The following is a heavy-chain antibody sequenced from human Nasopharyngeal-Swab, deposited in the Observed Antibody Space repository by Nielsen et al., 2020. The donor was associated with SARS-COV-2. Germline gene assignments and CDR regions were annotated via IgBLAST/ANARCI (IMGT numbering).Heavy chain of an antibody. Sequence: VRQAPGKGLVCVSRINSDGSSTTYADSVKGRFTISRDNAKNTLYLQMNSLRAEDTAVYYCARMTGDSSGYYWDYWGQGTLVTVSS. CDR2: INSDGSST. CDR3: ARMTGDSSGYYWDY. D-gene: IGHD3-22*01. J-gene: IGHJ4*02. V-gene: IGHV3-74*01.